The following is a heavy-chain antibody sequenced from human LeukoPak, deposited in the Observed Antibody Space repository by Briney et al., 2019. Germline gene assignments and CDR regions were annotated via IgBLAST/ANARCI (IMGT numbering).Heavy chain of an antibody. J-gene: IGHJ5*02. Sequence: PGGSLRLSCGASGLTFSTYSMNWVRQASGKGLEWVSYISSDSGTRYYADSVKGRFTISRDNAKNSLYLQMNSLRAEDTAVYYCARAAQPGFDPWGQGTLVTVSS. CDR3: ARAAQPGFDP. V-gene: IGHV3-48*01. D-gene: IGHD1-14*01. CDR1: GLTFSTYS. CDR2: ISSDSGTR.